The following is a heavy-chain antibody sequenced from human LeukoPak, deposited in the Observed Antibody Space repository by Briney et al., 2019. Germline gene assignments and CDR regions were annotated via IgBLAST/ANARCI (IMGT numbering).Heavy chain of an antibody. V-gene: IGHV3-21*01. Sequence: GGSLRLSCAASGFTFSSYSMNWVRQAPGKGLEWVSSISSSSSYIYYADSVKGRFTISRDNAKNSLYLQMNSLRAEDTAVYYCARATDKYSTSCYLDYWGQGTLVTVSS. CDR2: ISSSSSYI. CDR1: GFTFSSYS. CDR3: ARATDKYSTSCYLDY. D-gene: IGHD6-13*01. J-gene: IGHJ4*02.